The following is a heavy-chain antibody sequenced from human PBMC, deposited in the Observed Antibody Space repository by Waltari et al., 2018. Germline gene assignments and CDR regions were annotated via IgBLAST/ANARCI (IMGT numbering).Heavy chain of an antibody. D-gene: IGHD3-22*01. CDR1: GGSFSGYY. CDR2: INHSGST. Sequence: QVQLQQWGAGLLKPSETLSLTCAVYGGSFSGYYWSWIRQPPGKGLEWIGEINHSGSTNDNPSLKSRVTISVDTSKNQFSLKLSSVTAADTAVYYCARAGKSEYYDSSGYSFDYWGQGTLVTVSS. CDR3: ARAGKSEYYDSSGYSFDY. V-gene: IGHV4-34*01. J-gene: IGHJ4*02.